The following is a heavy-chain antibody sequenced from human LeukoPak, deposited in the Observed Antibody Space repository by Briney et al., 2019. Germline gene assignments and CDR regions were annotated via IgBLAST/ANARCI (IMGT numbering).Heavy chain of an antibody. CDR3: ARDLSTEYSSSSPFDY. D-gene: IGHD6-6*01. CDR2: IKSKNDGGTT. Sequence: PGGTLRLSCAASGFSLSSYWMSWVRQAPGKGLEWVGRIKSKNDGGTTDYAAPVKGRFTISRDDSKNTLYLQMNSLRAEDTAVYYCARDLSTEYSSSSPFDYWGQGTLVTVSS. V-gene: IGHV3-15*01. CDR1: GFSLSSYW. J-gene: IGHJ4*02.